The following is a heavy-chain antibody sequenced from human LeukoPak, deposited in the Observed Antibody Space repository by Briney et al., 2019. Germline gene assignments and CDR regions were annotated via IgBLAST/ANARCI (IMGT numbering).Heavy chain of an antibody. V-gene: IGHV3-30*04. D-gene: IGHD3-22*01. CDR1: GFTFSSYA. CDR2: IAYDGSNK. Sequence: GRSLRLSCAASGFTFSSYAMHWVRQAPGKGLEWVAVIAYDGSNKYYADSVKGRFTISRDNFKNTLYLQMNSLRAEDTAVYYCARDEIVVVITGAFDIWGQGTMVTVSS. J-gene: IGHJ3*02. CDR3: ARDEIVVVITGAFDI.